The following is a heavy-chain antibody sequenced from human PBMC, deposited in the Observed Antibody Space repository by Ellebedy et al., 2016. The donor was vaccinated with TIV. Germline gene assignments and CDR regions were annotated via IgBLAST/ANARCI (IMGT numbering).Heavy chain of an antibody. Sequence: MPSETLSLTCTVSGGSISRSSYYWGWVRQPPGKGLEWIASIYYSGTTYYSPSLNSRVTISVDTSKNQFSLNLNSVTAEDTAVYYCARVLRGGRVGDYFDYWGQGTLVTVSS. CDR1: GGSISRSSYY. CDR3: ARVLRGGRVGDYFDY. CDR2: IYYSGTT. J-gene: IGHJ4*02. D-gene: IGHD1-1*01. V-gene: IGHV4-39*07.